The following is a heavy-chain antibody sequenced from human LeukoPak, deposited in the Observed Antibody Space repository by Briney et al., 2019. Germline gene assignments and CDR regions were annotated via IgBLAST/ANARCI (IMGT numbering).Heavy chain of an antibody. CDR1: GGTFSSYA. CDR3: ARQYYYDSSGYYYLVDY. V-gene: IGHV1-69*13. J-gene: IGHJ4*02. D-gene: IGHD3-22*01. Sequence: ASVKVSCEASGGTFSSYAISWVRQAPGQGLEWMGGIIPIFGTANYAQKFQGRVTITADESTSTAYMELSSLRSEDTAVYYCARQYYYDSSGYYYLVDYWGQGTLVTVSS. CDR2: IIPIFGTA.